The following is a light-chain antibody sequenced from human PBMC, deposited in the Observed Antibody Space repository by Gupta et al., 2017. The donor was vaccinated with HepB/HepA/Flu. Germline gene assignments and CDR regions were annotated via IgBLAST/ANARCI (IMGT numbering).Light chain of an antibody. CDR3: SSYTSSSNWV. V-gene: IGLV2-14*01. Sequence: QSALTQPASVSGSPGQSITISCTGTSSDVGGYNYVSWYQQHPGKAPKLMIYDVSNRPSGVSNRFSGSKSGNTASLTISGRKAEDEADYYCSSYTSSSNWVFGGGTKLTVL. CDR2: DVS. CDR1: SSDVGGYNY. J-gene: IGLJ3*02.